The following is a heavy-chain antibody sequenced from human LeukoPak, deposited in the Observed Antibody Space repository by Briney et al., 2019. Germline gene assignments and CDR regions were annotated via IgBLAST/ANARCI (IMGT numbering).Heavy chain of an antibody. Sequence: GGSLRLSCTASGFTFGDYAMSWVRQAPGKGLEWVGFIRSKAYGGTTEYAASVKGRFTISRDDPKSIAYLQMNSLKTEDTAVYYCTRAAGYSSSWPNWFDPWGQGTLVTVSS. CDR1: GFTFGDYA. CDR3: TRAAGYSSSWPNWFDP. V-gene: IGHV3-49*04. CDR2: IRSKAYGGTT. J-gene: IGHJ5*02. D-gene: IGHD6-13*01.